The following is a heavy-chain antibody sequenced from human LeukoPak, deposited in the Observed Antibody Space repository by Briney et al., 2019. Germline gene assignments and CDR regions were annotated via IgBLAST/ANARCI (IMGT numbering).Heavy chain of an antibody. Sequence: PSETLSLTCTVSGGSISSYYWSWIRQPPGKGLEWIGYIYYSGSTNYNPSLKSRVTISVDTSKNQFSLKLSSVTAADTAVYYCARDLRIAVAVEENWFDPWGQGTLVTVSS. J-gene: IGHJ5*02. CDR2: IYYSGST. D-gene: IGHD6-19*01. CDR3: ARDLRIAVAVEENWFDP. CDR1: GGSISSYY. V-gene: IGHV4-59*01.